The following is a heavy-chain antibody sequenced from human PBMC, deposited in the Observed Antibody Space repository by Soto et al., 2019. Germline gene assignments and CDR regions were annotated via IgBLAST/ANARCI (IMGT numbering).Heavy chain of an antibody. CDR3: DQDPSTRYPHH. CDR2: IGRGGEYT. CDR1: AFIFKDYA. D-gene: IGHD2-15*01. Sequence: GGSLRLSCTASAFIFKDYAMSWVRQAPGKGLEWVSTIGRGGEYTHYADSVKGRFTISRDNSANTLYLHMDSLGGDDTAVYYCDQDPSTRYPHHWGPGTL. V-gene: IGHV3-23*01. J-gene: IGHJ4*02.